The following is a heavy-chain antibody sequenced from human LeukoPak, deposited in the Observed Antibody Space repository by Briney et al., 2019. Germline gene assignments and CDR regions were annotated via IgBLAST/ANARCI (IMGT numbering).Heavy chain of an antibody. Sequence: GGSLRLSCAPSGFTFSSYSMNWVRQAPAKGLEGVSYISNSGITIYYADSVKGGFTLSRDNAKNSLDLQMNSLRAEDTAVYYCVREGWDLVTTDYYYYMDVWGKGTTVTVSS. D-gene: IGHD5-12*01. CDR1: GFTFSSYS. J-gene: IGHJ6*03. CDR3: VREGWDLVTTDYYYYMDV. CDR2: ISNSGITI. V-gene: IGHV3-48*01.